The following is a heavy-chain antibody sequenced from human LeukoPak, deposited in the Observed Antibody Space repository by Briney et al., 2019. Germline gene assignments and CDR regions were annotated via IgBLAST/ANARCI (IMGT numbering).Heavy chain of an antibody. J-gene: IGHJ6*02. Sequence: GGSLRLSCAASGFTFDRHTMHWVRQPPGKGPEWVSLIGWDGTNIDYADSVKGRFTISRDNSKNFVYLQMHSLRTEDTALYYCAKDMEWGMDVWGQGTTVIVSS. CDR1: GFTFDRHT. D-gene: IGHD3-3*01. CDR3: AKDMEWGMDV. V-gene: IGHV3-43*01. CDR2: IGWDGTNI.